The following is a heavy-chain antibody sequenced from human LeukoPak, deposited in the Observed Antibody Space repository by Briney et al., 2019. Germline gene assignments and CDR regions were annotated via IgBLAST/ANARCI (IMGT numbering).Heavy chain of an antibody. Sequence: LSLTCTVSGGSISRAGYSWSWIRQPPGKGLEWLAVISYDGSNKYYADSVKGRFTISRDNSKNTLYLQMHRLRVEDTAVYYCARDQFYYDTSGRPSEAWGQGALVSVCS. CDR1: GGSISRAG. V-gene: IGHV3-30*03. CDR2: ISYDGSNK. J-gene: IGHJ4*02. D-gene: IGHD3-22*01. CDR3: ARDQFYYDTSGRPSEA.